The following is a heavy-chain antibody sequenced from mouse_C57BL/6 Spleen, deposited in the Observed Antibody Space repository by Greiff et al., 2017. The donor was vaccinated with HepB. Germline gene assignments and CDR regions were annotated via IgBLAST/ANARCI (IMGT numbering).Heavy chain of an antibody. J-gene: IGHJ2*01. CDR2: ISNGGGST. D-gene: IGHD3-2*02. CDR1: GFTFSDYY. CDR3: ARVDSSGYVDY. Sequence: EVQLVESGGGLVQPGGSLKLSCAASGFTFSDYYMYWVRQTPEKRLEWVAYISNGGGSTYYPDTVKGRFTISRDNAKNTLYLQMSRLKSEDTAMYYCARVDSSGYVDYWGQGTTLTVSS. V-gene: IGHV5-12*01.